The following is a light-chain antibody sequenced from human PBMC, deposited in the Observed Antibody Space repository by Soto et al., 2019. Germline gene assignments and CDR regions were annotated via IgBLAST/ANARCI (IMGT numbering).Light chain of an antibody. CDR2: DAS. CDR3: QQRSNWPPIT. J-gene: IGKJ5*01. Sequence: EIVLTQSPVALSFSPGERATLSCRASQSVSSYLAWYQQKPGQAPRLLIYDASNRATCIPARFSVSGSGTDFTLTIDNLEPEEFAVYYCQQRSNWPPITFGQGTRLEIK. CDR1: QSVSSY. V-gene: IGKV3-11*01.